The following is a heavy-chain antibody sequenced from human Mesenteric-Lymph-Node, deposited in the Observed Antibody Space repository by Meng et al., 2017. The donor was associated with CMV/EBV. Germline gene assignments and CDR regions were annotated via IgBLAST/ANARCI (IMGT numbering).Heavy chain of an antibody. CDR2: INHSGST. CDR1: GGSVMGFY. V-gene: IGHV4-34*01. J-gene: IGHJ4*02. CDR3: ARGSSYDILTGYFDY. Sequence: HVELPSLGGGLVKPAESLSVTCGVDGGSVMGFYWNWLRQSPEKGLEWIGEINHSGSTTYNPSFTSRIIISVDTSTNQISLNMSSVTAADTAVYYCARGSSYDILTGYFDYWGQGALVTVSS. D-gene: IGHD3-9*01.